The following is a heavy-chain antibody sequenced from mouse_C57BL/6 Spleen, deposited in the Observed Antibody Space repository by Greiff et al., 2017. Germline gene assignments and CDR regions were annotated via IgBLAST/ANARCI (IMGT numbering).Heavy chain of an antibody. D-gene: IGHD2-4*01. Sequence: EVQLQQSGPGMVKPSQSLSLTCTVTGYSITSGYDWHWIRHFPGNKLEWMGYISYSGSTNYNPSLKSRISITHDTSKNHFFLKLNSVTTEDTATYYCARADDYDWDWYFDVWGTGTTVTVSS. V-gene: IGHV3-1*01. J-gene: IGHJ1*03. CDR1: GYSITSGYD. CDR2: ISYSGST. CDR3: ARADDYDWDWYFDV.